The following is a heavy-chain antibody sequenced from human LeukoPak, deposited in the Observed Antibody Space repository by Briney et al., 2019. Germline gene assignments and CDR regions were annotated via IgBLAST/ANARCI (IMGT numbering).Heavy chain of an antibody. CDR2: MNPDTGDT. Sequence: ASVKVSCKASGYTFTGYDINWVRQATGQGLEWMGWMNPDTGDTGYAQKFQGRVTMTRNTSIDTAYMELSGLRSEDSAVYYCTRGSLSGSSRDYLGQGTPGHRLL. V-gene: IGHV1-8*01. CDR3: TRGSLSGSSRDY. J-gene: IGHJ4*01. D-gene: IGHD1-26*01. CDR1: GYTFTGYD.